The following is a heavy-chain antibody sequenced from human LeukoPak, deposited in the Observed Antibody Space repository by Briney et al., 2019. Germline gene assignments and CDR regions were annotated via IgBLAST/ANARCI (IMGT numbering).Heavy chain of an antibody. V-gene: IGHV1-2*06. Sequence: ASVKVSCGASGYTFTGYYMHWVRQAPGQGLEWMGRINPNSGGTNYAQKFQGRVTMTRDTSISTAYMELSRLRSDDTAVYYCARATMVRGVTAYYFDYWGQGTLVTVSS. D-gene: IGHD3-10*01. CDR3: ARATMVRGVTAYYFDY. J-gene: IGHJ4*02. CDR1: GYTFTGYY. CDR2: INPNSGGT.